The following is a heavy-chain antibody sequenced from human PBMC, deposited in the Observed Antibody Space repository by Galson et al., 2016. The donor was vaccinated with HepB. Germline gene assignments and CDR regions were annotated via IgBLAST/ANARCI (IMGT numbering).Heavy chain of an antibody. CDR2: FYPGGST. Sequence: SLRLSCAVSGFIVSNIYMSWVRQAPGKGLEWVSIFYPGGSTYYGDSVKGRFTISRDTSKNTLYLQMSSLRADDTAVYYCAKEGTGARITGGFENWGQGTLVTVSS. CDR3: AKEGTGARITGGFEN. V-gene: IGHV3-53*01. J-gene: IGHJ4*02. D-gene: IGHD1-20*01. CDR1: GFIVSNIY.